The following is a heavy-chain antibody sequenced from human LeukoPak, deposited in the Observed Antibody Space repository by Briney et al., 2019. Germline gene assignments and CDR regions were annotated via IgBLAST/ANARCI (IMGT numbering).Heavy chain of an antibody. Sequence: SETLSLTCTVSGGSISSGDYYWSWIRPPPGKGLEWIGYIYYSGSTYYNPSLKSRVTISVDTSKNQFSLKLSSVTAADTAVYYCARVVPAAIGAFDIWGQGTMVTVSS. CDR1: GGSISSGDYY. CDR2: IYYSGST. CDR3: ARVVPAAIGAFDI. D-gene: IGHD2-2*02. J-gene: IGHJ3*02. V-gene: IGHV4-30-4*08.